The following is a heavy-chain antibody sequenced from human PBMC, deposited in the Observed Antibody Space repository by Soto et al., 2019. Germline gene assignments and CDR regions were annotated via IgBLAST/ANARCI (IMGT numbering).Heavy chain of an antibody. V-gene: IGHV4-4*02. D-gene: IGHD3-22*01. CDR1: GGSINSSNW. J-gene: IGHJ3*02. Sequence: SETLSLTCAVSGGSINSSNWWSWVRQPPNKGLEWIGEIYRSGTTNYNPSLNTRVSISVDESNNHFSLKLTSVTAGDTAIYYCASYHDITGPYHPSGAFDIWGQGTMVTVSS. CDR2: IYRSGTT. CDR3: ASYHDITGPYHPSGAFDI.